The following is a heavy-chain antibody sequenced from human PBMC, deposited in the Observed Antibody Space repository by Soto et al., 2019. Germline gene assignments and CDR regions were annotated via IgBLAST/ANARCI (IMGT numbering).Heavy chain of an antibody. CDR1: GFTFSSYG. CDR2: IWYDGSNK. CDR3: ARDGGPAVAAAGTDWFDP. J-gene: IGHJ5*02. Sequence: QVQLVESGGGVVQPGRSLRLSCAASGFTFSSYGMHWVRQAPGKGLEWVAVIWYDGSNKYYADSVKGRFTISRDNSKNTLYLQMNSVRAEDTAVYYCARDGGPAVAAAGTDWFDPWGQGTLVTVSS. D-gene: IGHD6-13*01. V-gene: IGHV3-33*01.